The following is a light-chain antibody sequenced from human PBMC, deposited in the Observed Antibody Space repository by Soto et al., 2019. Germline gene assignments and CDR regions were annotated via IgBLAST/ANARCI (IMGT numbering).Light chain of an antibody. Sequence: EIVMTQSPATLSVSPGERATLSCRASQSISTKLAWYQQKPGQAPRLLIYDASTRATGLPARFSGGGSGTEFTLTISSLQSEDFAVYYCQQYHNWPPWTFGQGTKVDLK. J-gene: IGKJ1*01. V-gene: IGKV3-15*01. CDR3: QQYHNWPPWT. CDR1: QSISTK. CDR2: DAS.